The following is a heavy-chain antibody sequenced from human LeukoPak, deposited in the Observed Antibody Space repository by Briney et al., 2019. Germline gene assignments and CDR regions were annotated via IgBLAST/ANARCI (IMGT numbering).Heavy chain of an antibody. D-gene: IGHD3-22*01. Sequence: ASVKVSCKASGGTFSSYAISWVRQAPGQGLEWMGRIIPILGIANYAQKFQGRVTITADKSTSTAYMELSSLRSEDTAVYYCASRPQYYYDSSAYSDRVDYWGQGTLVTASS. CDR2: IIPILGIA. J-gene: IGHJ4*02. V-gene: IGHV1-69*04. CDR1: GGTFSSYA. CDR3: ASRPQYYYDSSAYSDRVDY.